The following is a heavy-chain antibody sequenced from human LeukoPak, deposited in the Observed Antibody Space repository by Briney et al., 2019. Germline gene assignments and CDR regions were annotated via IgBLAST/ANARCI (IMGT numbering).Heavy chain of an antibody. V-gene: IGHV1-69*05. D-gene: IGHD6-6*01. CDR1: GGTFSSYA. CDR3: ARALRIAARPEYYYYMDV. Sequence: SVKVSCKASGGTFSSYAISWVRQAPGQGLEWMGGIIPIFGTANYAQKFQGRVTITTDESTSTAYVELSSLRSGDTAVYYCARALRIAARPEYYYYMDVWGKGTTVTVSS. CDR2: IIPIFGTA. J-gene: IGHJ6*03.